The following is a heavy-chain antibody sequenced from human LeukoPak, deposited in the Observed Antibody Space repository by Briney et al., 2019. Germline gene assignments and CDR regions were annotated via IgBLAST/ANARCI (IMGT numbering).Heavy chain of an antibody. V-gene: IGHV3-33*01. CDR3: ARGGIAAAGDDYGMDV. D-gene: IGHD6-13*01. J-gene: IGHJ6*02. CDR1: RFTFSSYG. CDR2: IWYDGSNK. Sequence: GGSLRLSCAASRFTFSSYGMHWVRQAPDKGLEWVAVIWYDGSNKYYADSVKGRFTISRDNAKNSLYLQMNSLRAEDTAVYYCARGGIAAAGDDYGMDVWGQGTTVTVSS.